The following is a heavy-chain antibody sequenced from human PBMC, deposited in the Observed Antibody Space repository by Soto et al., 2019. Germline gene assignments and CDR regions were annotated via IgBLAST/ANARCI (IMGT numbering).Heavy chain of an antibody. J-gene: IGHJ4*02. V-gene: IGHV4-30-4*01. Sequence: QVQLQESGPALLEPSQTLSLTCSVSGGSINSGDYYWNWIRQPPGKGLEWIGYIYYSGSTYYNPSLKSRVTISIDTSKNQFSLKLSSVTAADTAVYYCARDGFFGRSGYFDYWGQGTLVTVSS. D-gene: IGHD3-3*01. CDR2: IYYSGST. CDR1: GGSINSGDYY. CDR3: ARDGFFGRSGYFDY.